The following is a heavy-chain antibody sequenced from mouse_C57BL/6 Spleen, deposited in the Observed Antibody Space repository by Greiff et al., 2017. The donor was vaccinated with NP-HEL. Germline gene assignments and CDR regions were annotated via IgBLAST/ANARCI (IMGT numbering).Heavy chain of an antibody. CDR3: ASPHLPDAGSYYAMDY. CDR2: IDPNSGGT. CDR1: GYTFTSYW. V-gene: IGHV1-72*01. Sequence: QVQLKQPGAELVKPGASVKLSCKASGYTFTSYWMHWVKQRPGRGLEWIGRIDPNSGGTKYNEKFKSKATLTVDKPSSTAYMQLSSLTSEDSAVYYCASPHLPDAGSYYAMDYWGQGTSVTVSS. J-gene: IGHJ4*01.